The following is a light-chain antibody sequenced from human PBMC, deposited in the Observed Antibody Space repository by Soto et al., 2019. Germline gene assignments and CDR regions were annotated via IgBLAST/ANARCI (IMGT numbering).Light chain of an antibody. J-gene: IGLJ2*01. Sequence: QSALTQPPSASGSPGQSVTISCTGSSSDVGGHNFVSWYQQYPGKAPKLMIYDVSKRPSGVPDRFSGSKSGNTASLTVSGLQAEYEADYYCSSYAGTNNALFGGGTKLTVL. CDR3: SSYAGTNNAL. CDR2: DVS. V-gene: IGLV2-8*01. CDR1: SSDVGGHNF.